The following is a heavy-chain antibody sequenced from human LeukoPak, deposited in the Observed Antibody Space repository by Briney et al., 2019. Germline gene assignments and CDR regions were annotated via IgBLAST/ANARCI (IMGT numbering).Heavy chain of an antibody. V-gene: IGHV1-69*04. Sequence: SVTVSCKASVGTFSSYAISWVRQAPGQGLEWMGRIIPILGIANYAQKFQGRVTITADKSTSTAYMELSSLRSEDAAVYYCARVSTTGTTIDYWGEGTLVTVSS. CDR1: VGTFSSYA. D-gene: IGHD1-1*01. J-gene: IGHJ4*02. CDR3: ARVSTTGTTIDY. CDR2: IIPILGIA.